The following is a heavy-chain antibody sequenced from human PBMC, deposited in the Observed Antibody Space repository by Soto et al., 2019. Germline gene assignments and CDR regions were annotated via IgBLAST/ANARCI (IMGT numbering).Heavy chain of an antibody. D-gene: IGHD6-19*01. J-gene: IGHJ4*02. Sequence: WGSLILSCLASGFSLANYPMNWVRQTPGKGLEWISYSSPRGDTIYYADSVEGRFTISRDNARNSLSLHMSSLRDEDSALYYCAKGPHTNVGWPYYFESWGQGVPVTVSS. CDR3: AKGPHTNVGWPYYFES. CDR2: SSPRGDTI. V-gene: IGHV3-48*02. CDR1: GFSLANYP.